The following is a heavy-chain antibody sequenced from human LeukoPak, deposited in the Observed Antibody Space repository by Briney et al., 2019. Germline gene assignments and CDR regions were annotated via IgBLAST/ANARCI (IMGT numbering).Heavy chain of an antibody. Sequence: SETLSLTCTVSGYSISTGYYWDWIRQPPGKGLEWIGYIYYSGSTNYNPSLKSRVTISVDTSKNQFSLKLSSVTAADTAVYYCASAPRRVAGRFQHWGQGTLVTVSS. D-gene: IGHD1-14*01. CDR2: IYYSGST. CDR3: ASAPRRVAGRFQH. J-gene: IGHJ1*01. V-gene: IGHV4-61*01. CDR1: GYSISTGYY.